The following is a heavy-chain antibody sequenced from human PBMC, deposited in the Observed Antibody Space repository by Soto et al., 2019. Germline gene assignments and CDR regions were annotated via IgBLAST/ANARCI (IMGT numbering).Heavy chain of an antibody. CDR1: GGSTSSYY. CDR2: IFYNGST. CDR3: ARARYGDYIPFDS. V-gene: IGHV4-59*01. J-gene: IGHJ4*02. D-gene: IGHD4-17*01. Sequence: SETLSLTCTVSGGSTSSYYWSWIRQPPGKGLEWIGHIFYNGSTNYNPSLKSRVTISVDTSKNQSSLKLSSVTAADTAVYYCARARYGDYIPFDSWGQGTLVTVSS.